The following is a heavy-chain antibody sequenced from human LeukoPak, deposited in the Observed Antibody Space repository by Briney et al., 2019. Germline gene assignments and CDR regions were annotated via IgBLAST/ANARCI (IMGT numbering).Heavy chain of an antibody. J-gene: IGHJ3*02. CDR2: INPNSGGT. Sequence: GASVKVSCKASGYTFTSYYMHWVRQAPGQGLEWMGWINPNSGGTNYAQKFQGRVTMTRDTSISTAYMELSRLRSDDTAVYYCATHSSGYSGTHDAFDIWGQGTMVTVSS. CDR1: GYTFTSYY. CDR3: ATHSSGYSGTHDAFDI. D-gene: IGHD3-22*01. V-gene: IGHV1-2*02.